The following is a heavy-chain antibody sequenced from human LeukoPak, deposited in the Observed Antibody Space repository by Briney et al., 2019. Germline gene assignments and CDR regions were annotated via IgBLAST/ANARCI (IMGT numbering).Heavy chain of an antibody. CDR2: IIPIFGTA. Sequence: GASVKVSCKASGGTFSSYAISWVRQAPGQGLEWMGGIIPIFGTANYAQKFQGRVTMTRDTSTSTVYMELSSLRSEDTAVYCCARIMLVPYYFDYWGQGTLVTVSS. V-gene: IGHV1-69*05. CDR1: GGTFSSYA. CDR3: ARIMLVPYYFDY. D-gene: IGHD6-13*01. J-gene: IGHJ4*02.